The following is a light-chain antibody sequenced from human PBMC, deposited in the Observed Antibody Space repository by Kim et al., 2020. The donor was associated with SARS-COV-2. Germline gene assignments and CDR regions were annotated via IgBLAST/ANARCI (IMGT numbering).Light chain of an antibody. CDR2: AAS. CDR3: ERYNGART. V-gene: IGKV1-27*01. CDR1: QDISNY. Sequence: LSASVGDRVTIACRASQDISNYLAWYQQKSGKVPKLLISAASTLQSGVPSRFSGSGSGTDFTLTITNLQPADVATYYCERYNGARTFGGGTKLEIK. J-gene: IGKJ4*01.